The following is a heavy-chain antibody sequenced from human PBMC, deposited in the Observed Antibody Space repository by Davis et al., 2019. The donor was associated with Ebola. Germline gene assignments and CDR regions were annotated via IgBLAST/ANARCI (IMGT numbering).Heavy chain of an antibody. CDR1: GYTFTGYY. V-gene: IGHV1-18*04. J-gene: IGHJ4*02. CDR3: ARSIAARPGRNDY. Sequence: ASVKVSCKASGYTFTGYYMHWVRQAPGQGLEWMGWISAYNGNTNYAQKLQGRVTMTTDTSTSTAYMELRSLRSDDTAVYYCARSIAARPGRNDYWGQGTLVTVSS. CDR2: ISAYNGNT. D-gene: IGHD6-6*01.